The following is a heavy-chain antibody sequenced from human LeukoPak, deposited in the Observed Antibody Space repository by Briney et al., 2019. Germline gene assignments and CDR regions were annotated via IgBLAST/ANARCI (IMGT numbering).Heavy chain of an antibody. CDR3: AKYVWGSYPTFGDY. D-gene: IGHD3-16*02. V-gene: IGHV4-59*01. Sequence: KPSETLSLTCTVSGGSISSYYWSWIRQPPGKGLEWIGYISYSGSTNYNPSLKSRVTISVDTSKNQFSLKLSSVTAADTAVYYCAKYVWGSYPTFGDYWGQGTLVTVSS. CDR1: GGSISSYY. J-gene: IGHJ4*02. CDR2: ISYSGST.